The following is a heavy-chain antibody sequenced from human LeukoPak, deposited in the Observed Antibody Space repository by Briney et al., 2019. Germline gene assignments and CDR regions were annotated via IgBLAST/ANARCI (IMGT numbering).Heavy chain of an antibody. Sequence: SVKVSCKASGGTFSSYAISWVRQAPGQGLEWMGGITPIFGTANYAQKFQGRVTITADESTSTAYMELSSLRSEDTAVYYCAKRTRSSGYYFDLGYWGQGTLVTVSS. CDR1: GGTFSSYA. CDR2: ITPIFGTA. J-gene: IGHJ4*02. D-gene: IGHD3-22*01. V-gene: IGHV1-69*01. CDR3: AKRTRSSGYYFDLGY.